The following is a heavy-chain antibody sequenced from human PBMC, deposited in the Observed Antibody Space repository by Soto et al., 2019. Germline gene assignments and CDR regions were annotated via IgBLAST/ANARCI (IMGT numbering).Heavy chain of an antibody. CDR1: RDSVSSNSAA. J-gene: IGHJ6*02. Sequence: SQTLSLTFSLSRDSVSSNSAALNWIRQSPSRGLEWLGRTYYRSKWYNDYAVSVKSRITINPDTSKNQFSLQLNSVTPEDAAVYYCARRAGTTHYGMDVWGQGTTVTVSS. V-gene: IGHV6-1*01. D-gene: IGHD1-7*01. CDR3: ARRAGTTHYGMDV. CDR2: TYYRSKWYN.